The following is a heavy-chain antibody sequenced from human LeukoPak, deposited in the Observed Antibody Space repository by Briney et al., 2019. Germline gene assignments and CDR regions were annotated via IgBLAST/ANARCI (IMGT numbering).Heavy chain of an antibody. CDR2: IYTSGST. CDR1: GGSISSGSYY. Sequence: PSQTLSLTCTVSGGSISSGSYYWNWIRQPAGKGLEWIGRIYTSGSTNYNPSLKSRVTISVDTSKNQFSLKLSSVTAADTAVYYCASTPPPHYDFWSGYYQHYYYMDVWGKGTTVTVSS. D-gene: IGHD3-3*01. CDR3: ASTPPPHYDFWSGYYQHYYYMDV. V-gene: IGHV4-61*02. J-gene: IGHJ6*03.